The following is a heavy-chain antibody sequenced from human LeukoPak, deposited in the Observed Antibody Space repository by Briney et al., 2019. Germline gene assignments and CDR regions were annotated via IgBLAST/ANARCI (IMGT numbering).Heavy chain of an antibody. Sequence: GASVKVSCKASGYTFTSYDINWVRQATGQGLEWMGWMNPNSGNTGYAQKFQGRVTMTRNTSISTAYKELSSLRSEDTAVYYCARVPQKLLWFGELLLRRNWFDPWGQGTLVTVSS. CDR3: ARVPQKLLWFGELLLRRNWFDP. CDR1: GYTFTSYD. J-gene: IGHJ5*02. D-gene: IGHD3-10*01. V-gene: IGHV1-8*01. CDR2: MNPNSGNT.